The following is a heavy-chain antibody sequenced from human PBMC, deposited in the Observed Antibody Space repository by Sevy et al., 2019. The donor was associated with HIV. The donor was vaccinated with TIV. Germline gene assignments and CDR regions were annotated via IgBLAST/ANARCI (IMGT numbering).Heavy chain of an antibody. CDR3: TTDSKKRRLSALLDY. D-gene: IGHD6-19*01. CDR1: GFTFSNAW. V-gene: IGHV3-15*01. Sequence: GGSLRLSCAASGFTFSNAWMSWVRQAPGKGLEWVGRIKSKTDGGTTDYAAPVKGRFTISRDDSKNTLYLQMNSLKTEDTAISYCTTDSKKRRLSALLDYWGQGTLVTVSS. J-gene: IGHJ4*02. CDR2: IKSKTDGGTT.